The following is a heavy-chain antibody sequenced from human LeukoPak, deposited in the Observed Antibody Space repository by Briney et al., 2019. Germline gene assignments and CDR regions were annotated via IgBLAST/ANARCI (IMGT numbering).Heavy chain of an antibody. Sequence: SETLSLTCAVSGYSISSGYYWGWIRQPPGNGLEWIGSIYHSGSTYYNPSLKSRVTISVDTSKNQFSLKLSSVTAADTAVYYCARLPQYCSSTSCSLYYFDYWGQETLVTVSS. CDR1: GYSISSGYY. V-gene: IGHV4-38-2*01. CDR2: IYHSGST. J-gene: IGHJ4*02. D-gene: IGHD2-2*01. CDR3: ARLPQYCSSTSCSLYYFDY.